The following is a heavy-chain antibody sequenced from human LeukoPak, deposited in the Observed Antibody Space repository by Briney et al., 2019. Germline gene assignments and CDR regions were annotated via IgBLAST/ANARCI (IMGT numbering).Heavy chain of an antibody. CDR3: ARDGDGYNPPYFDY. CDR2: IYSGGST. J-gene: IGHJ4*02. Sequence: GGSLRLSCAASGFTVSSNYMSWVRQAPGKGLEWVSVIYSGGSTYYADSVKGRFTISRDNSKNTLYLQMNSLRAEDTAVYHCARDGDGYNPPYFDYWGQGTLVTVSS. V-gene: IGHV3-66*02. D-gene: IGHD5-24*01. CDR1: GFTVSSNY.